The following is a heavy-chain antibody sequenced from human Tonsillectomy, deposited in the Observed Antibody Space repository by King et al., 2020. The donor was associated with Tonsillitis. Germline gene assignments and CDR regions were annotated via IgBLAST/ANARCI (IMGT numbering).Heavy chain of an antibody. D-gene: IGHD6-25*01. CDR3: AKDQCGSTLGLVP. V-gene: IGHV3-30*18. CDR1: GFTFSSYG. J-gene: IGHJ5*02. CDR2: ISFDGNDK. Sequence: VQLVESGGGVVQPGRSQRLSCVASGFTFSSYGVHWVRQAPGKGLEWVAFISFDGNDKNYADSVKGRLPISRDSSKNTLFLQMNSLRAEDTAVYYCAKDQCGSTLGLVPWGQGTLVTVSS.